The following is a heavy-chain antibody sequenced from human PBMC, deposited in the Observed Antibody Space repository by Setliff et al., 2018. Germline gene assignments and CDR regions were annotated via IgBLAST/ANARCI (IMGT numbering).Heavy chain of an antibody. CDR1: GGPISSGGYS. D-gene: IGHD6-6*01. CDR3: ASRPTKYYYYMDV. CDR2: IYHSGST. J-gene: IGHJ6*03. V-gene: IGHV4-30-2*01. Sequence: SETLSLTCAVSGGPISSGGYSWSWIRQPPGKGLEWIGYIYHSGSTYYNPSLKSRVTISVDRSKNQFSLKLSSVTAADTAVYYCASRPTKYYYYMDVWGKGTTVTVSS.